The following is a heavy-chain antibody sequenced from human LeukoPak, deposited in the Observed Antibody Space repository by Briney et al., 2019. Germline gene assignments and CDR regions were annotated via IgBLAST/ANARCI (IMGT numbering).Heavy chain of an antibody. V-gene: IGHV4-34*01. D-gene: IGHD2-2*02. CDR3: ARNIVVVPAAISDYYYYGMDV. Sequence: PSETLSLTCAVYGGSLSGYYWSWIRQPPGKGLEWIGESNHSGSTNYNPSLKSRVTISVDTSKNQFSLKLSSVTAADTAVYYCARNIVVVPAAISDYYYYGMDVWGQGTTVTVSS. J-gene: IGHJ6*02. CDR1: GGSLSGYY. CDR2: SNHSGST.